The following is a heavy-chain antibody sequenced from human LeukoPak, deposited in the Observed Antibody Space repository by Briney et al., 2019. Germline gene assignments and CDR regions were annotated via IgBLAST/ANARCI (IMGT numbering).Heavy chain of an antibody. D-gene: IGHD2-2*01. CDR2: ISGGGGST. Sequence: PGGSLRLSRAASGFTFSSYVMNWVRQAPGKGLEWVSVISGGGGSTYYADSVKGRFTISRDNSKNTLFLQMNSLRAEDTAVYYCAKGGYCSSTSCYVGWFDPWGQGTVDSVSS. CDR1: GFTFSSYV. J-gene: IGHJ5*02. V-gene: IGHV3-23*01. CDR3: AKGGYCSSTSCYVGWFDP.